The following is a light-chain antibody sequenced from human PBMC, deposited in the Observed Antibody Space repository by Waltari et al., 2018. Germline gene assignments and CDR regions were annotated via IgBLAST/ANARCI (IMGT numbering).Light chain of an antibody. CDR2: EFS. V-gene: IGLV2-14*01. Sequence: QSALTPPASVSGSPGQSITISCTGTSSDVGGYNYVSWYQQHPGKAPKLMIYEFSNRPSGVSNRFSGSKSGNTASLTISGLQAEDEADYYCSSYTSSSTLVFGGGTKLTVL. CDR3: SSYTSSSTLV. J-gene: IGLJ2*01. CDR1: SSDVGGYNY.